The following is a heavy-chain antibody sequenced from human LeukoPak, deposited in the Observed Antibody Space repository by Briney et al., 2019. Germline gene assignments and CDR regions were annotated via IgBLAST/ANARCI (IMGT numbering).Heavy chain of an antibody. CDR1: GFTFSSYS. J-gene: IGHJ4*02. CDR2: ISSSSSYI. CDR3: ARGPAAAYFDY. V-gene: IGHV3-21*01. D-gene: IGHD2-2*01. Sequence: GGSLRLSCAASGFTFSSYSMNWVRQAPGKGLEWVSSISSSSSYIYYEDSVKGRFTISRDNAKNSLYLQMNSLRAEDTAVYYCARGPAAAYFDYWGQGTLVTVSS.